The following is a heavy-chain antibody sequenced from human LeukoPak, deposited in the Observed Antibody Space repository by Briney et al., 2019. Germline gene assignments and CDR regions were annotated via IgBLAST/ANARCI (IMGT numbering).Heavy chain of an antibody. CDR2: IYYSGSS. CDR3: ARQGRGAAFDI. V-gene: IGHV4-30-4*01. D-gene: IGHD3-10*01. J-gene: IGHJ3*02. CDR1: GGSISSGDYY. Sequence: SQTLSLTCTVSGGSISSGDYYWSWIRQPPGKGLEWIGYIYYSGSSYYNPSLKSRVTISVDTSKNQFSLKLSSVTAADTAVYYCARQGRGAAFDIWGQGTMVTVSS.